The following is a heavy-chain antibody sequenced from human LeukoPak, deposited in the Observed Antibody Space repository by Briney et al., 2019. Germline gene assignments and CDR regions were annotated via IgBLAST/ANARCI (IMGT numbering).Heavy chain of an antibody. CDR2: IWYDGSIK. CDR3: ATRGYSYGDLDY. J-gene: IGHJ4*02. V-gene: IGHV3-33*01. D-gene: IGHD5-18*01. CDR1: GFTFDSYG. Sequence: GRSLRLSCAASGFTFDSYGMRWVRQAPGKGLEWVAVIWYDGSIKYYADSVKGRFTISRDNSKNTLYLQMNSLRADDTAVYYCATRGYSYGDLDYWGQGTLVTVSS.